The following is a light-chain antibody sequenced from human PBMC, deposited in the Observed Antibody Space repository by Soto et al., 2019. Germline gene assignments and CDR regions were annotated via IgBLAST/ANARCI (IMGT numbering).Light chain of an antibody. CDR1: QRVSRN. J-gene: IGKJ2*01. Sequence: EIVMTQSPATLSVSPGERATLSCRASQRVSRNIAWYRQKPGQAPTLLIYGVSTRATAIPARFSGSGYGTEFTLTISSLQSEDFAVDYCQEYNNWPYTFGEGTNVENK. V-gene: IGKV3-15*01. CDR3: QEYNNWPYT. CDR2: GVS.